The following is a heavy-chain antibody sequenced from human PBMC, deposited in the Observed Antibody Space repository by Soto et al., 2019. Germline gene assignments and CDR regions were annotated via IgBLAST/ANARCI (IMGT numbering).Heavy chain of an antibody. CDR3: ARDAQWLDPPPNYYYGMDV. J-gene: IGHJ6*02. Sequence: PSETLSLTCTVSGGSISSGDYYWSWIRQPPGKGLEWIGYIYYSGSTYYNPSLKSRVTISVDTSKNQFSLKLSSVTAADTAVYYCARDAQWLDPPPNYYYGMDVWGQGTTVTVSS. CDR2: IYYSGST. V-gene: IGHV4-30-4*01. CDR1: GGSISSGDYY. D-gene: IGHD6-19*01.